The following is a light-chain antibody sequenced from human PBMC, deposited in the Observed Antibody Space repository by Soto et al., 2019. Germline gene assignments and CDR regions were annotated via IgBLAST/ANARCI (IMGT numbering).Light chain of an antibody. J-gene: IGLJ1*01. CDR1: SSDVGGYNY. CDR3: TSYTSSRTLDV. CDR2: EVS. V-gene: IGLV2-14*01. Sequence: QSALTQPASVSGSPGQSITISCTGTSSDVGGYNYVSWYQQHPGKAPKLIIYEVSNRPSGVPNRFFGSKSGNTASLTISGLQAEDEAEYYCTSYTSSRTLDVFGTGTKVTVL.